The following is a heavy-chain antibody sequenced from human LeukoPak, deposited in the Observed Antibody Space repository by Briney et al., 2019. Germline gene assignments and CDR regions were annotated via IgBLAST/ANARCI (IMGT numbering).Heavy chain of an antibody. J-gene: IGHJ4*02. CDR2: INHSGST. CDR3: ATIKSVGDYDSSGYYPGY. CDR1: GGSFRGYY. V-gene: IGHV4-34*01. D-gene: IGHD3-22*01. Sequence: SETLSLTCAVYGGSFRGYYWSWIRQPPGKGVGWIGEINHSGSTNYNPPLKSRVTISVDTSKIQFSLKLSSVTAADTAVYYCATIKSVGDYDSSGYYPGYGGQGTVVSVSS.